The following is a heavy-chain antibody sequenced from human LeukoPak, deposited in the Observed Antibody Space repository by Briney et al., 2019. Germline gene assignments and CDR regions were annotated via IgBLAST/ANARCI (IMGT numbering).Heavy chain of an antibody. CDR2: FDPDDGET. V-gene: IGHV1-24*01. CDR3: ATGTIYCSSCSDDY. D-gene: IGHD2-2*01. J-gene: IGHJ4*02. Sequence: GASVKVSRKVSGYSLTELSMHWVRQAPGKGLEWMGGFDPDDGETPLFAQKFQGRVSLTEDTSTDTAYMELSSLSSEDTAVYYCATGTIYCSSCSDDYWGQGTLVTVSS. CDR1: GYSLTELS.